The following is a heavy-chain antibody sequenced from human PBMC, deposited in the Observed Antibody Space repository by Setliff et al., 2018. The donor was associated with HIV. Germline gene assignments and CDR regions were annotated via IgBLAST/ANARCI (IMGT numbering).Heavy chain of an antibody. V-gene: IGHV1-3*01. CDR1: GYTFTSYA. CDR3: ARDGGGSIVVVPAAPSYGMDV. J-gene: IGHJ6*02. D-gene: IGHD2-2*01. Sequence: ASVKVSCKASGYTFTSYAMHWVRQAPGQRLEWMGWINAGNGNTKYSQKFPGRVTITRDTSASTAYMELSSLRSEDTAVYYCARDGGGSIVVVPAAPSYGMDVWGQGTTVTVSS. CDR2: INAGNGNT.